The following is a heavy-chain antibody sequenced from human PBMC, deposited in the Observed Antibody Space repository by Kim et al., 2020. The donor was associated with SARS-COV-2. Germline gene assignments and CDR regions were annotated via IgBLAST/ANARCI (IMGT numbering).Heavy chain of an antibody. CDR3: ARDDSSGCDAFDI. CDR2: INHSGST. Sequence: ETLSLTCAVYGGSFSGYYWSWIRQPPGKGLEWIGEINHSGSTNYNPSLKSRVTISVDTSKNQFSLKLSSVTAADTAVYYCARDDSSGCDAFDIWGQGTMVTVSS. V-gene: IGHV4-34*01. J-gene: IGHJ3*02. D-gene: IGHD6-19*01. CDR1: GGSFSGYY.